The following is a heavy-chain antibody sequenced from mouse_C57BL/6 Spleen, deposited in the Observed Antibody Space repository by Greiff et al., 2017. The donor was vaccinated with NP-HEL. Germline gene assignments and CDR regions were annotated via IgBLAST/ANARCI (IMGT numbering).Heavy chain of an antibody. Sequence: DVMLVESGGGLVKPGGSLKLSCAASGFTFSSYTMSWVRQTPEKRLEWVATISGGGGNTYYPDSVKGRFTISRDNAKNTLYLQMSSLRSEDTALYYCARHVVYYAMDYWGQGTSVTVSS. V-gene: IGHV5-9*01. CDR1: GFTFSSYT. J-gene: IGHJ4*01. CDR3: ARHVVYYAMDY. CDR2: ISGGGGNT.